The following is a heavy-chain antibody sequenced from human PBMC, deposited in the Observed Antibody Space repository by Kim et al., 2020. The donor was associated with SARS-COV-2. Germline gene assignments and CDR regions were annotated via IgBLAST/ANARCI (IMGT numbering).Heavy chain of an antibody. CDR1: GFTFSSYG. CDR2: IWYDGSNK. CDR3: ARGYYGSGWSGDY. Sequence: GGSLRLSCAASGFTFSSYGMHWVRQAPGKGLEWVAVIWYDGSNKYYADSVKGRFTISRDNSKNTLYLQMNSLRAEDTAVYYCARGYYGSGWSGDYWGQGTLVTVSS. D-gene: IGHD3-10*01. V-gene: IGHV3-33*08. J-gene: IGHJ4*02.